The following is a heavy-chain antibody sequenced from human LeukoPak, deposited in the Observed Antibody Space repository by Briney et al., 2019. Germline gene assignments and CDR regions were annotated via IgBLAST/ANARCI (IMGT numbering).Heavy chain of an antibody. Sequence: GGSLRLSCAASGFTFSSYAMSWVRQAPGKGLEWVSAISGSGGSTYYADSVKGRFTISRDNSKNTLYLQMNSLRAEDTAVYYCAKHPITMIVVVITNIDYWGRGTLVTVSS. CDR3: AKHPITMIVVVITNIDY. CDR2: ISGSGGST. V-gene: IGHV3-23*01. J-gene: IGHJ4*02. D-gene: IGHD3-22*01. CDR1: GFTFSSYA.